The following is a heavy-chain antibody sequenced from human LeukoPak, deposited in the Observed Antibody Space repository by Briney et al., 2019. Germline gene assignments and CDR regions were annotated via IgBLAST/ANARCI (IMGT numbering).Heavy chain of an antibody. Sequence: GGSLRLSCAASGFTVSSNYMSWVRQAPGKGLEWVAVISYDGSNKYYADSVKGRFTISRDNSKNTLYLQMNILRAEDTAVYYCANLYGDYPDYWGQGTLVAVSS. J-gene: IGHJ4*02. CDR3: ANLYGDYPDY. CDR2: ISYDGSNK. CDR1: GFTVSSNY. D-gene: IGHD4-17*01. V-gene: IGHV3-30*18.